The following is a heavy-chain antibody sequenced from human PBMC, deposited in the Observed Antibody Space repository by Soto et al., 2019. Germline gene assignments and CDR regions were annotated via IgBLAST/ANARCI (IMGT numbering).Heavy chain of an antibody. J-gene: IGHJ3*02. D-gene: IGHD3-10*01. V-gene: IGHV4-31*03. CDR1: GGSISSGGYY. CDR3: AREEGLWFGGRQDAFDI. CDR2: IYYSGST. Sequence: ASETLSLTCTVSGGSISSGGYYWSWIRQHPGKGLEWIGYIYYSGSTYYNPSLKSRVTISVDTSKNQFSLKLSSVTAADTAVYYCAREEGLWFGGRQDAFDIWGQGTMVTVSS.